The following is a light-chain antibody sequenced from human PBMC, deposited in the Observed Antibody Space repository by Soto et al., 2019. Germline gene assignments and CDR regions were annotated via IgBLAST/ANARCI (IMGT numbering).Light chain of an antibody. V-gene: IGKV3-11*01. J-gene: IGKJ4*01. CDR3: QQRSNWPPLT. CDR2: DAS. Sequence: EIVLTQSPATLSLSPGKRATLSCRASQSVSSYLAWYQQKPGQTPRLLIYDASNRATGIPARFSGSGSGTDFTLTISSLEPEDFAVYYCQQRSNWPPLTFGGGTKVEIK. CDR1: QSVSSY.